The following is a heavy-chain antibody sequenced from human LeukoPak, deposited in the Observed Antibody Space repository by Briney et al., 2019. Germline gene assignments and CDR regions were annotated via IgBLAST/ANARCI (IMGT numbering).Heavy chain of an antibody. V-gene: IGHV1-69*02. D-gene: IGHD2-2*01. CDR1: GGTFSSYT. CDR2: IIPILGIA. CDR3: ARGYCSSTSCFWAKRFDP. Sequence: VKVSCKASGGTFSSYTISWVRQAPGQGLEWMGRIIPILGIANYAQKFQGRVTITAGKSTSTAYMELSSLRSEDTAVYYCARGYCSSTSCFWAKRFDPWGQGTLVTVSS. J-gene: IGHJ5*02.